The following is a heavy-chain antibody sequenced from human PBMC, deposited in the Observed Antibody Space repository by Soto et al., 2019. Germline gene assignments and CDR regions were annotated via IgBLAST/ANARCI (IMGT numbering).Heavy chain of an antibody. Sequence: EVRLLESGGGSEQPGGSLRLSCEASEFNFRAYAMYWVRQAPGKGLEWVSAIDDENIAYYADSVKGRFIITRDNSRNTLYLQMDGLRVEDTAIYFCTKRPMCARDCWYLDDWGQGTLVTVSS. CDR2: IDDENIA. V-gene: IGHV3-23*05. CDR3: TKRPMCARDCWYLDD. CDR1: EFNFRAYA. J-gene: IGHJ4*02. D-gene: IGHD1-20*01.